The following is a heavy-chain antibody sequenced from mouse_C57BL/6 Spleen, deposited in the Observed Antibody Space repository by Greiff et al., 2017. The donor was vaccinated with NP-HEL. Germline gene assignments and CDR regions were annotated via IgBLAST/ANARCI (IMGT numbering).Heavy chain of an antibody. CDR2: IRNKANGYTT. V-gene: IGHV7-3*01. J-gene: IGHJ3*01. CDR3: ARPLYSNYPAWFAY. D-gene: IGHD2-5*01. Sequence: EVQGVESGGGLVQPGGSLSLSCAASGFTFTDYYMSWVRQPPGKALEWLGFIRNKANGYTTEYSASVKGRFTISRDNSQSILYLQMNALRAEDSATYYCARPLYSNYPAWFAYWGQGTLVTVSA. CDR1: GFTFTDYY.